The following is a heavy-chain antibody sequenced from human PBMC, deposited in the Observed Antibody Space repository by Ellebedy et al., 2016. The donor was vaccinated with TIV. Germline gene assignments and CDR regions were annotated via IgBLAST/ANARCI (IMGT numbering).Heavy chain of an antibody. CDR3: ARDKDYAYDY. CDR2: ITSGSDTI. V-gene: IGHV3-48*02. J-gene: IGHJ4*02. CDR1: GFTFSSFG. Sequence: GESLKISCAASGFTFSSFGMNWVRQAPGKGLEYVSHITSGSDTISYADSVKGRFTISRDNAKNSLYLQMNSLRDENTAVYFCARDKDYAYDYWGQGTLVTVSS. D-gene: IGHD4-17*01.